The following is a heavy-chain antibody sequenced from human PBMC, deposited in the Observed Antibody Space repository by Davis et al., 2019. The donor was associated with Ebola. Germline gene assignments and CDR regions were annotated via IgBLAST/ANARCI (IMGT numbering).Heavy chain of an antibody. J-gene: IGHJ6*02. V-gene: IGHV2-70*04. CDR1: GFSLSTSGMR. CDR2: IDWDDDK. D-gene: IGHD2-15*01. Sequence: SGPTLVRPTQTLTLTCTFSGFSLSTSGMRVSWIRQPPGKALEWLARIDWDDDKFYSTSLKTRLTISKDTSKNQVVLTMTNMDPVDTATYYCARIRGGYYYYGMDVWGQGPTVTVSS. CDR3: ARIRGGYYYYGMDV.